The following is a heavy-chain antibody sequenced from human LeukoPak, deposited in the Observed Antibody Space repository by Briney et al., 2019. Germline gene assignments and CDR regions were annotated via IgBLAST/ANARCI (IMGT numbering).Heavy chain of an antibody. J-gene: IGHJ5*02. V-gene: IGHV5-51*01. CDR3: ARRDSSSRDWFDP. CDR2: IYPGDSAT. Sequence: GESLKISCKASGYSFTNSWIAWMRQMPGKGLEWMGIIYPGDSATRYSPSFQGQVTISAEKSINTAYLQWSSLKASNTAMYYCARRDSSSRDWFDPWGQGTLVTVSS. CDR1: GYSFTNSW. D-gene: IGHD3-22*01.